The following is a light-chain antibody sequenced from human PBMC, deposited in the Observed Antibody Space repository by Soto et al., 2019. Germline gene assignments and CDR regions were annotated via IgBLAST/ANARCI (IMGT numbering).Light chain of an antibody. CDR2: EVN. Sequence: QSALTQPASVSGPPGQSVTISCTGTSSDVGGYDYVSWYQQHPGKAPKLILYEVNNRPSGVSNHFSGSKSGNTASLTISGLQAEDEADYYCSSYTSSSTLVFGTGTKVTVL. J-gene: IGLJ1*01. CDR1: SSDVGGYDY. V-gene: IGLV2-14*01. CDR3: SSYTSSSTLV.